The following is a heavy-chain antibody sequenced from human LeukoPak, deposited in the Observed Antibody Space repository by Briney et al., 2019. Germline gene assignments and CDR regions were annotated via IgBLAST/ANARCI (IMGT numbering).Heavy chain of an antibody. V-gene: IGHV4-34*01. CDR3: ARGRGRVAAAGTAVAYFQD. D-gene: IGHD6-13*01. CDR1: GGSFSGYY. CDR2: INHSGST. Sequence: SETLSLTCAVYGGSFSGYYWSWIRQPPGKGLEWIGEINHSGSTNYNPSLKSRVTISVDTSKNQFSLKLSSVTAAATAVYYCARGRGRVAAAGTAVAYFQDWGQATLVTVSS. J-gene: IGHJ1*01.